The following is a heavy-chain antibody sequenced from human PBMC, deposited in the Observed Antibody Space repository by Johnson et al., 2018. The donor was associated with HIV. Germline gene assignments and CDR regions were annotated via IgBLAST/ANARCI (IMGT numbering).Heavy chain of an antibody. CDR1: GFTFSSYW. V-gene: IGHV3-7*01. D-gene: IGHD2-8*02. CDR3: ARGGYCTGGVCLGDAFDI. J-gene: IGHJ3*02. CDR2: IKQDGSEK. Sequence: VQLVESGGGLVQPGGSLRLSCAAYGFTFSSYWMSWVRQAPGKGLEWVANIKQDGSEKYYVDSVKGRFTISRDNAKNSLYLQMNSLRDEDTAVYYCARGGYCTGGVCLGDAFDIWGQGTMVTVSS.